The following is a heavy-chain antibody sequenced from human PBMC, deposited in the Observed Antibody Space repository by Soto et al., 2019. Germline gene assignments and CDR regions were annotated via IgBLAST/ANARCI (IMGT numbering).Heavy chain of an antibody. J-gene: IGHJ5*01. Sequence: EVQLVESGGGLVQPGGSLRLSCAASGFTFSSFWMHWFRQAPGKGLVWVSRLKSDGSSTSYADSVKGRFTISRDNAENTLYLQMNSLRAEDTAVYYCAHSRYSGSYLDSWGQGTLVTVSS. CDR1: GFTFSSFW. V-gene: IGHV3-74*01. CDR2: LKSDGSST. D-gene: IGHD1-26*01. CDR3: AHSRYSGSYLDS.